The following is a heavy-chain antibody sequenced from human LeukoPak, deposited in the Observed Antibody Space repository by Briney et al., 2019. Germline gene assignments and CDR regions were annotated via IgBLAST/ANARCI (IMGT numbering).Heavy chain of an antibody. J-gene: IGHJ2*01. CDR1: GYTFTGYY. CDR2: INPNSGGT. Sequence: ASVKVSCKASGYTFTGYYMHWVRQAPGQGLEWMGWINPNSGGTNYAQKFQGRVTMTRDTSISTAYMELSRLRSDDTAVYYCARDGIRYFDWDTTPTYWYFDLWGRGTLVTVSS. D-gene: IGHD3-9*01. CDR3: ARDGIRYFDWDTTPTYWYFDL. V-gene: IGHV1-2*02.